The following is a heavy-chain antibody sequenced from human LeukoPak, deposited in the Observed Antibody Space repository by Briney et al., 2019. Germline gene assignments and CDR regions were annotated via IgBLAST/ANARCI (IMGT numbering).Heavy chain of an antibody. V-gene: IGHV4-38-2*02. Sequence: SETLSLTCTVSGYSISSGYYWGWIRQPPGKGLEWIGSIYHSGSTYYNPSLKSRVTISVDTSKNQFSLKLSSVTAADTAVYYCARGRRSGLWFGELYRAFDYWGQGTLVTVSS. CDR2: IYHSGST. CDR1: GYSISSGYY. CDR3: ARGRRSGLWFGELYRAFDY. J-gene: IGHJ4*02. D-gene: IGHD3-10*01.